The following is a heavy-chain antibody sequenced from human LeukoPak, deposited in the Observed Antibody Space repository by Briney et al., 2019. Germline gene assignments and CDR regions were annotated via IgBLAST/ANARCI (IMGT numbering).Heavy chain of an antibody. CDR1: GFTFSSYG. Sequence: GGSLRLSCAASGFTFSSYGMHWVRQAPGKGLEWVAFIRYDGSNKYYADSVKGRFTISRDNSKNTLYLQMNSLRAEDTAVYYCADYGDYGRGPGYWGQGTLVTVSS. J-gene: IGHJ4*02. V-gene: IGHV3-30*02. D-gene: IGHD4-17*01. CDR3: ADYGDYGRGPGY. CDR2: IRYDGSNK.